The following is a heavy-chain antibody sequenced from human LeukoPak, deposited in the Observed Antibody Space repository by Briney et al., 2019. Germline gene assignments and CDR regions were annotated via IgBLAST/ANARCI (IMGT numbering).Heavy chain of an antibody. V-gene: IGHV3-21*01. CDR3: ARAYKMTTVDY. CDR2: ISSSSSYI. J-gene: IGHJ4*02. CDR1: GFTFSSYS. Sequence: GRSLRLSCAASGFTFSSYSMNWVRQAPGKGLEWVSSISSSSSYIYYADSVKGRFTISRDNAKNSLYLQMNSLRAEDTAVYYCARAYKMTTVDYWGQGTLVTVSS. D-gene: IGHD4-17*01.